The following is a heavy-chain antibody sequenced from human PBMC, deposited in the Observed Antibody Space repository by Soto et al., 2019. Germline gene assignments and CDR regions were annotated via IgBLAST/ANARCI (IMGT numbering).Heavy chain of an antibody. V-gene: IGHV4-4*07. J-gene: IGHJ6*02. CDR1: GGSISSYY. CDR3: ARDGSDSYGLDV. CDR2: IYNGGNT. D-gene: IGHD3-10*01. Sequence: LSLTCTVSGGSISSYYWSWIRQSAGKGLEWIGRIYNGGNTQYNPSLKSRVTMSADTSKNQFSLRLNSVTAADTAVYYCARDGSDSYGLDVWGQGTTVTVSS.